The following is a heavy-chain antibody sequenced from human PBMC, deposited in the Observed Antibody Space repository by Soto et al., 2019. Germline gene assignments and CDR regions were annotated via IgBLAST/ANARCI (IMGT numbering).Heavy chain of an antibody. CDR1: GFTVISNY. CDR3: ARARDDYSNYYYYGMDV. J-gene: IGHJ6*02. Sequence: GGSLRLSCAASGFTVISNYIVFCRQSPFKGLEWVSVIYSGGSTYYADSVKGRFTISRDNSKNTLYLQMNSLRAEDTAVYYCARARDDYSNYYYYGMDVWGQGTTVTVSS. V-gene: IGHV3-53*01. D-gene: IGHD4-4*01. CDR2: IYSGGST.